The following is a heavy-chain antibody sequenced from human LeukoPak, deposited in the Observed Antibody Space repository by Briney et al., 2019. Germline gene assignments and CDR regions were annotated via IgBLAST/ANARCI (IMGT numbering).Heavy chain of an antibody. V-gene: IGHV3-7*01. CDR3: AKDPRRYSRTGGYFDY. Sequence: GGSLRLSSAASGFTFSSYWMSWVRQGPGKGLEWVANIKQDGSEKYYVDSVKGRFTISRDNSKNTLYLQMNSLRAEDTAVYYCAKDPRRYSRTGGYFDYWGQGTLVTVSS. J-gene: IGHJ4*02. D-gene: IGHD6-13*01. CDR2: IKQDGSEK. CDR1: GFTFSSYW.